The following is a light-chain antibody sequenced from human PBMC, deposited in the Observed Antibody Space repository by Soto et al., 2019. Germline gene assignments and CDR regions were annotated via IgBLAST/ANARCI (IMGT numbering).Light chain of an antibody. CDR1: QGINSY. J-gene: IGKJ5*01. CDR3: QQRSNWQIA. Sequence: IQLTQSPSSLSVSVGDRVTITCRASQGINSYLAWYQQKPGKVPQLLIYKASTLKSGVPSRFSGSGSGTDFTLTISSLEPEEFAVYYCQQRSNWQIAVGKGKRLEIK. CDR2: KAS. V-gene: IGKV1-9*01.